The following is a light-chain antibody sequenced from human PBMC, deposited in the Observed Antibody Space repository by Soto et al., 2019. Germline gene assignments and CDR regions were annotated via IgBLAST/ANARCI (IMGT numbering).Light chain of an antibody. Sequence: EIVLTQSPGTLSLSPGERATLSCRASQSVSSSYLAWYQQKPGQAPRLLIYGASSRATGIPDRFSGSASGTDFTLTISRLEPEEFAVYYCQQYGSSQYTFGQGTKLEIK. CDR1: QSVSSSY. CDR2: GAS. CDR3: QQYGSSQYT. V-gene: IGKV3-20*01. J-gene: IGKJ2*01.